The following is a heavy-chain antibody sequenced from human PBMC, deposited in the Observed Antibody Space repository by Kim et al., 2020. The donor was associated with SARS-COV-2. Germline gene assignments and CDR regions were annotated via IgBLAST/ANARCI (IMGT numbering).Heavy chain of an antibody. J-gene: IGHJ3*02. CDR1: GGSFSGYY. V-gene: IGHV4-34*01. CDR2: INHSGST. CDR3: ARPTESTVTPDAFDI. Sequence: SETLSLTCAVYGGSFSGYYWSWIRQPPGKGLEWIGEINHSGSTNYNPSLKSRVTISVDTSKNQFSLKLSSVTAADTAVYYCARPTESTVTPDAFDIWGQGTMVTVSS. D-gene: IGHD4-17*01.